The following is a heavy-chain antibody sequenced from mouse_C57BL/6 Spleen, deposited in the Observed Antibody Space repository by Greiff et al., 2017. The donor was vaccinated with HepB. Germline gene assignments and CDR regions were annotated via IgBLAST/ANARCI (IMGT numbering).Heavy chain of an antibody. CDR1: GYSFTGYY. CDR3: ARKQLIYYGNYVYAMDY. CDR2: INPSTGGT. J-gene: IGHJ4*01. V-gene: IGHV1-42*01. D-gene: IGHD2-1*01. Sequence: VQLKESGPELVKPGASVKISCKASGYSFTGYYMNWVKHSPEKSLEWIGEINPSTGGTTYNPKFKAKATLTVDKSSSTAYMQLKSLTSEDSAVYYCARKQLIYYGNYVYAMDYWGQGTSVTVSS.